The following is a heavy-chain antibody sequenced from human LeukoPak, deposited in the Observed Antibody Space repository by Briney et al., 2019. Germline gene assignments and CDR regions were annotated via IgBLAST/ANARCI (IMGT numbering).Heavy chain of an antibody. CDR1: GGSISSYY. CDR3: ARGGSYYGYFDY. Sequence: SETLSLTCTVSGGSISSYYWSWIRQPPGKGLEWIGYIYYSGSTNYNPSLKRRVTISVDASKNQFSLKLSSVTAADTAVYYCARGGSYYGYFDYWGQGTLVTVSS. V-gene: IGHV4-59*01. D-gene: IGHD1-26*01. J-gene: IGHJ4*02. CDR2: IYYSGST.